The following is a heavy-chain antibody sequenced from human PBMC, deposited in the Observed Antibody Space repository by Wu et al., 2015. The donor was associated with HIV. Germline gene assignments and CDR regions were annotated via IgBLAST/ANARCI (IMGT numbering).Heavy chain of an antibody. CDR3: ARGLYYDSSGYSILFDY. J-gene: IGHJ4*02. V-gene: IGHV1-69*12. CDR1: GGTFSSYA. Sequence: QVQLVQSGAEVRRPGSSVKVSCKASGGTFSSYAISWVRQAPGQGLEWMGGIIPIFGTANYAQKFQGRVTITADESTSTAYMELSSLRSEDTAVYYCARGLYYDSSGYSILFDYWGQGTLVTVSS. D-gene: IGHD3-22*01. CDR2: IIPIFGTA.